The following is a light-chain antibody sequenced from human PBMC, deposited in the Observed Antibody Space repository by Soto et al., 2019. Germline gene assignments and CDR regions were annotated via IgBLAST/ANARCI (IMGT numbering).Light chain of an antibody. CDR1: QSGNSN. CDR3: QQYNNWLWT. Sequence: EIVMTQSPATLSVSPGERATLSCRASQSGNSNLAWYQQKPGQAPRLLIYGASTRATGIPARFSGSGSRTEFTLTISSLQSEDFAVYYCQQYNNWLWTLGQGTKVDI. J-gene: IGKJ1*01. CDR2: GAS. V-gene: IGKV3-15*01.